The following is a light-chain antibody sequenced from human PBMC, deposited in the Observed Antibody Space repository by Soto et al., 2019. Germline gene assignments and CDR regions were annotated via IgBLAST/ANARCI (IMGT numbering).Light chain of an antibody. J-gene: IGLJ2*01. CDR2: QDS. Sequence: SYELTQPPSVSVSPGQTASITFSGDKLGDKYARWYQQKPGQSPVLVIYQDSKRPSGIPERLSGSNSGNTATLTISGTQAMDEDDYYCQAWDSSTVVFGGGTKLTVL. CDR1: KLGDKY. V-gene: IGLV3-1*01. CDR3: QAWDSSTVV.